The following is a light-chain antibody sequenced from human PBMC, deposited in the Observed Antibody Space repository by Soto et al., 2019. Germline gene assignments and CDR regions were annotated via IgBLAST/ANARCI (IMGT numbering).Light chain of an antibody. V-gene: IGLV1-44*01. J-gene: IGLJ1*01. Sequence: QSGLTQPPSGSGTPGQRVTMSCSCGNSNIGSHTVNWYQHLPGTAPTLLIFSNNQRPSGVPARFSGSKSGTSASLAISGLKSGDEGDYYCAASDDSLNGFYVFGTGTKLTVL. CDR3: AASDDSLNGFYV. CDR2: SNN. CDR1: NSNIGSHT.